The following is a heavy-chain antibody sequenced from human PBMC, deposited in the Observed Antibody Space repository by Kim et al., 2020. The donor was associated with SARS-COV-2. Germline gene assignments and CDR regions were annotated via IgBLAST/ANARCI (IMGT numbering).Heavy chain of an antibody. J-gene: IGHJ4*02. D-gene: IGHD3-10*01. CDR2: ISSSSSYI. Sequence: GGSLRLSCAASGFTFSSYSMNWVRQAPGKGLEWVSSISSSSSYIYYADSVKGRFTISRDNAKNSLYLQMNSLRAEDTAVYYCARPLRRELLWFGELPGVWGQGTLVTVSS. V-gene: IGHV3-21*01. CDR3: ARPLRRELLWFGELPGV. CDR1: GFTFSSYS.